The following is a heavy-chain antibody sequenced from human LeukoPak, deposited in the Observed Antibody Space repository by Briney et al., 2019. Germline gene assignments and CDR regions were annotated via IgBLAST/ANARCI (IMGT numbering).Heavy chain of an antibody. D-gene: IGHD3-3*01. CDR1: GITVSSNY. Sequence: PGGSLRLSCAASGITVSSNYMSWVPQAPGEGLEWVSVIYSGGSTYYADSVKGRFTISRDNSKNTLYLQMNSLRAEDTAVYYCARHFGVVTKGVYYYYYGMDVWGQGTTVTVSS. CDR2: IYSGGST. CDR3: ARHFGVVTKGVYYYYYGMDV. J-gene: IGHJ6*02. V-gene: IGHV3-66*04.